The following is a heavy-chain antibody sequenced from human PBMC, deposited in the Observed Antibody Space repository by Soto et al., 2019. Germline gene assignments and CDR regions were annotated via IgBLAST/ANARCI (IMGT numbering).Heavy chain of an antibody. V-gene: IGHV1-3*01. Sequence: QVQLVQSGAEVKKPGASVKVSCKASGYTFTSYAMHWVRQAPGQRLEWMGWINAGNGNTKYSQKFQGRVTMTRDTSAITAYMELRSLRSEDTAVYYCARSRITMIVVVITKHDAFDIWGQGTMVTVSS. CDR3: ARSRITMIVVVITKHDAFDI. D-gene: IGHD3-22*01. CDR1: GYTFTSYA. CDR2: INAGNGNT. J-gene: IGHJ3*02.